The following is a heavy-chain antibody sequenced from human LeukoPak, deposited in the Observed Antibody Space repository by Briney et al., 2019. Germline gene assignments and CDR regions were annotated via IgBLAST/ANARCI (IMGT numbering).Heavy chain of an antibody. J-gene: IGHJ3*02. V-gene: IGHV1-18*01. CDR3: ARDHLNSGWFKFRHDAFDI. CDR1: GYTFTSYG. D-gene: IGHD6-19*01. CDR2: ISAYNGNT. Sequence: VASVRVSCEASGYTFTSYGISWVRQAPGQGLEWMGWISAYNGNTNYAQKLQGRVTMTTDTSTSTAYMELRSLRSDDTAVYYCARDHLNSGWFKFRHDAFDIWGQGTMVTVSS.